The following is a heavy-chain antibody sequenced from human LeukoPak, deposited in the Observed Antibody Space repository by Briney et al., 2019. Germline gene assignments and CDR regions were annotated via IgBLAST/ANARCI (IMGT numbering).Heavy chain of an antibody. CDR1: GFNFNTYE. D-gene: IGHD3-9*01. CDR2: ICGRGTTK. J-gene: IGHJ4*02. V-gene: IGHV3-48*03. Sequence: GGSLRLSCAASGFNFNTYEMNWVRQAPGKGLEWVSYICGRGTTKYYADSVKGRFTISRDNAENSLYLQMNGLRDDDTAVYYCATDQRYAFDYWGQGILVTVSS. CDR3: ATDQRYAFDY.